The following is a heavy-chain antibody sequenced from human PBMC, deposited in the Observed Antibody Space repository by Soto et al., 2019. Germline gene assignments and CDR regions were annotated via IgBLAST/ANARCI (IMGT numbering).Heavy chain of an antibody. V-gene: IGHV3-23*01. J-gene: IGHJ1*01. CDR1: GFTFSSDA. CDR3: AKEYGDYVGYFQH. CDR2: ISGSGGST. Sequence: SLRLSCAAAGFTFSSDAMSWVRQAPGKGLEWVSAISGSGGSTYYADSAKGRFTISRGNSKNTLYLQMNSLRAEDTAVYYCAKEYGDYVGYFQHWGQGTLVTVSS. D-gene: IGHD4-17*01.